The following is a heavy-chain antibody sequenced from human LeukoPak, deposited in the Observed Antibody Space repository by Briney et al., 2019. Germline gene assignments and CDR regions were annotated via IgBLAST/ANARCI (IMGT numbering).Heavy chain of an antibody. J-gene: IGHJ3*02. V-gene: IGHV4-30-4*08. CDR3: ARAGVVPAAINRAFDI. Sequence: PSQTLSLTCIVSGGSIRCGDYYWSWIRQPPGKGLEWIGYIYYNGDTYYNASLKSRVSISVDTSKNQFSLKLSSVTAADTAVYYCARAGVVPAAINRAFDIWGQGSVVTVSS. CDR1: GGSIRCGDYY. D-gene: IGHD2-2*02. CDR2: IYYNGDT.